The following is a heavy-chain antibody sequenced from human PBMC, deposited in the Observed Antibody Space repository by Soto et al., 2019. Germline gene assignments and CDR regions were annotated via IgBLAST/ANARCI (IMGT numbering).Heavy chain of an antibody. CDR3: ASQKAKYYFDY. Sequence: SETLSLTCTVSRGSISGYFWSWMRQPPGKGLEWIGYIYYTGSTNYNPSLKSRVTISVDTSKNQFSLKLSSVTYADTPAYYSASQKAKYYFDYWGKGSLVTVSS. CDR1: RGSISGYF. J-gene: IGHJ4*02. CDR2: IYYTGST. V-gene: IGHV4-59*08. D-gene: IGHD1-26*01.